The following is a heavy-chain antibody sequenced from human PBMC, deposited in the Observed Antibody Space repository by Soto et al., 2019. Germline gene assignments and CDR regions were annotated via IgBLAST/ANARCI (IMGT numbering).Heavy chain of an antibody. J-gene: IGHJ6*02. Sequence: QVQLVQSGAEVKKPESSVKVSCKASGGTFSSYTISWVRQAPGQGLEWMGRIIPILGIANYAQKFQGRVTITADKSTSTAYMELSSLRSEDTAVYYCARDPACSGGSCYYYYYYGMDVWGQGTTVTVSS. CDR3: ARDPACSGGSCYYYYYYGMDV. V-gene: IGHV1-69*08. CDR1: GGTFSSYT. D-gene: IGHD2-15*01. CDR2: IIPILGIA.